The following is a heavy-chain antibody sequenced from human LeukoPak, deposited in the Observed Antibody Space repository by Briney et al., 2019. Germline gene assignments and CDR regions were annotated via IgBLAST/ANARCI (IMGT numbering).Heavy chain of an antibody. J-gene: IGHJ6*02. CDR1: GHTFTGYY. V-gene: IGHV1-2*02. Sequence: GASVKVSCKASGHTFTGYYTHWVRQAPGQGLEWMGWINPNSGGTNYAQKFQGRVTVTRDTSISTAYMELSRLRSDDTAVYYCARERVVVPAAPWEPYYYYGMDVWGQGTTVTVSS. D-gene: IGHD2-2*01. CDR3: ARERVVVPAAPWEPYYYYGMDV. CDR2: INPNSGGT.